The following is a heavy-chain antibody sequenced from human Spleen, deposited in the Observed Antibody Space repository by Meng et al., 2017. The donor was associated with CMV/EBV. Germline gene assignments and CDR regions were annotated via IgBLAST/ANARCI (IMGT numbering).Heavy chain of an antibody. J-gene: IGHJ4*02. CDR3: ARRDILTGYSYFDP. CDR2: IYPSDSDT. Sequence: GESLKISCKGSGYSFTSYWIGWVRQMPGKGLEYMGIIYPSDSDTRYSPTFEGQVTISADKSINTAYLQWSSLKASDTAMYFCARRDILTGYSYFDPWGQGTLVTVSS. D-gene: IGHD3-9*01. CDR1: GYSFTSYW. V-gene: IGHV5-51*01.